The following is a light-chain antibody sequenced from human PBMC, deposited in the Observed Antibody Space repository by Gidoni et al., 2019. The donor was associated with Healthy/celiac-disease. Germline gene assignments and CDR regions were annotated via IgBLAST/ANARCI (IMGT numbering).Light chain of an antibody. V-gene: IGKV2-40*01. CDR3: MQRIEFPLT. J-gene: IGKJ4*01. Sequence: DIVMTQTPLSLPVTPGEPAPISCRSSQSLLDSDDGNTYLDWYLQRPGQSPQLLISTLSYRASGVPDRFSGSGSGTDFTLKISRVEAEDVGVYYCMQRIEFPLTFGGXTKVEIK. CDR1: QSLLDSDDGNTY. CDR2: TLS.